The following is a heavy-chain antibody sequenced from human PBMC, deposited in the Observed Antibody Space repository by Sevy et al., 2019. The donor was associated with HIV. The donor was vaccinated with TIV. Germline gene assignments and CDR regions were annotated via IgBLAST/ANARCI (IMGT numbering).Heavy chain of an antibody. CDR2: INPNNGGI. J-gene: IGHJ3*02. V-gene: IGHV1-2*02. CDR1: GITFIDYF. Sequence: ASVKVSCKASGITFIDYFIHWVRQAPGQGLERMGWINPNNGGINYAQKFQGRVTMTSDMSSSTAYMELTSLASDDTAMYYCARVDHYGSHGFDIWGRGTMVTVSS. D-gene: IGHD4-17*01. CDR3: ARVDHYGSHGFDI.